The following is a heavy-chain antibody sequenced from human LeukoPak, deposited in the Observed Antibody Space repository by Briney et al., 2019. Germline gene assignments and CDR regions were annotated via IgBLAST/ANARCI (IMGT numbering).Heavy chain of an antibody. CDR2: VYYSGST. CDR3: ARAPYTSGFYFFDP. D-gene: IGHD3-22*01. V-gene: IGHV4-59*13. J-gene: IGHJ5*02. Sequence: PSETLSLTCTVSGGSISSYYWSWIRQPPGKGLEWIGYVYYSGSTTYNPSLKSRVTISVGTSKNQFSLKLSSVTAADTAVYYCARAPYTSGFYFFDPWGQGTLVTVSS. CDR1: GGSISSYY.